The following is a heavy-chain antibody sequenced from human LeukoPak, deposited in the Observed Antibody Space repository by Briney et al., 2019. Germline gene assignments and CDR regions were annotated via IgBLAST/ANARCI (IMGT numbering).Heavy chain of an antibody. D-gene: IGHD7-27*01. J-gene: IGHJ5*02. Sequence: KPSETLSLTCTVSGGSITSYYWSWIRQPPGKGLEWIGYIYYSGSTDYNPSLKSRVTISVDTSKNQFSLKLSSVTAADTAVYYCARRRANWGPWGQGTLVTVSS. CDR2: IYYSGST. CDR3: ARRRANWGP. V-gene: IGHV4-59*01. CDR1: GGSITSYY.